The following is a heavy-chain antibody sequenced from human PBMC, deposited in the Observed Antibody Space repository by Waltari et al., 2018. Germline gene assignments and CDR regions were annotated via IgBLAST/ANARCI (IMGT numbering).Heavy chain of an antibody. CDR1: GGSISSYY. J-gene: IGHJ4*02. D-gene: IGHD6-19*01. CDR3: AEGSSGWLGY. V-gene: IGHV4-59*01. CDR2: IYYSGST. Sequence: QVQLQESGPGLVKPSETLSLTCTVSGGSISSYYWSWIRQPPGKGLERIGYIYYSGSTNYNPSLKSRVTISVDTSKNQFSLKLSSVTAADTAVYYCAEGSSGWLGYWGQGTLVTVSS.